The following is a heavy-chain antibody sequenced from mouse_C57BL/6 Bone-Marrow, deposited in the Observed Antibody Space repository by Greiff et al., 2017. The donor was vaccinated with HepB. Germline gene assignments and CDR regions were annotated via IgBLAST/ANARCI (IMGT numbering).Heavy chain of an antibody. V-gene: IGHV1-64*01. J-gene: IGHJ2*01. CDR2: IHPNSGST. D-gene: IGHD1-1*01. Sequence: QVQLQQPGAELVKPGASVKLSCKASGYTFTSYWMHWVKQRPGQGLEWIGMIHPNSGSTNYNEKFKSKATLTVDKSSSTAYMQLSSLTSEDSAVYYCARLLRSSGGDYFDYWGQGTTLTVSS. CDR3: ARLLRSSGGDYFDY. CDR1: GYTFTSYW.